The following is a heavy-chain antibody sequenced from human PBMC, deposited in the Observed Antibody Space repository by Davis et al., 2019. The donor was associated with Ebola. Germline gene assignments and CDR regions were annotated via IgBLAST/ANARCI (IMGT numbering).Heavy chain of an antibody. CDR1: GYTFTSYY. D-gene: IGHD3-3*01. J-gene: IGHJ6*02. CDR2: INPSGGST. V-gene: IGHV1-46*01. Sequence: AASVKVSCKASGYTFTSYYMHWLRQAPGQGLEWMGIINPSGGSTSYAQKFQGRVTMTTDTSTSTAYMELRSLRSDDTAVYYCARSITIFGVVMYAPYGMDVWGQGTTVTVSS. CDR3: ARSITIFGVVMYAPYGMDV.